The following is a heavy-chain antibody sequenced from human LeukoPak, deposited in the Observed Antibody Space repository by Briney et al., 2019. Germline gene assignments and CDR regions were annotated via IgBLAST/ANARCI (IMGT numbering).Heavy chain of an antibody. CDR3: ARAAGQLERRYFDY. Sequence: PSETLSLTCTVSGGSISSYYWSWIRQPPGKGLEWIGYIYYSGSTNYNPSLKSRVTISVDTSKNQFSLKQSSATAADTAVYYCARAAGQLERRYFDYWGQGTLVTVSS. D-gene: IGHD1-1*01. J-gene: IGHJ4*02. V-gene: IGHV4-59*01. CDR2: IYYSGST. CDR1: GGSISSYY.